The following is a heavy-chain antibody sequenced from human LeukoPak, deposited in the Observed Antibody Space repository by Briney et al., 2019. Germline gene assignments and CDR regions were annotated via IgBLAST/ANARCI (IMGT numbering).Heavy chain of an antibody. CDR2: VSSVSGSAVST. Sequence: GGSLRLSCAASGFTFSSYAMSWVRQAPGKGLEWVSRVSSVSGSAVSTYYADSVKGRFTISRDNSKNTLYLQMNSLRAEDTAVYYCAKSSRDGYNDDSWGQGTLVTVSS. D-gene: IGHD5-24*01. CDR1: GFTFSSYA. CDR3: AKSSRDGYNDDS. V-gene: IGHV3-23*01. J-gene: IGHJ5*01.